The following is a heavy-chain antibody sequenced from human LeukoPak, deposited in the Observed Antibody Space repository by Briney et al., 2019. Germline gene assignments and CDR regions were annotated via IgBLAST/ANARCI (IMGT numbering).Heavy chain of an antibody. Sequence: SETLSLTCTVSGGSISSGDYYWSWIRQPPGKGLEWIGYIYYSGSTNYNPSLKSRVTISVDTSKNRFSLKLSPVTAADTAVYYCARDMAWGGHYFGYWGQGTLVTVSS. CDR1: GGSISSGDYY. CDR3: ARDMAWGGHYFGY. V-gene: IGHV4-61*08. D-gene: IGHD2-15*01. CDR2: IYYSGST. J-gene: IGHJ4*02.